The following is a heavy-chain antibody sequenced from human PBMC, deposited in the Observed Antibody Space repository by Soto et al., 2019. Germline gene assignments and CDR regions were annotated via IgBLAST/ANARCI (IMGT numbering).Heavy chain of an antibody. J-gene: IGHJ4*02. CDR2: IIPIFGTA. CDR1: GGTFGSYA. CDR3: ARPIIGNQLLYAPFDY. D-gene: IGHD2-2*02. Sequence: SVKVSCKASGGTFGSYAISWVRQAPGQGLEWMGGIIPIFGTANYAQKFQGRVTITADESTSTAYMELSSLRSEDTAVYYCARPIIGNQLLYAPFDYWGQGTLVTVSS. V-gene: IGHV1-69*13.